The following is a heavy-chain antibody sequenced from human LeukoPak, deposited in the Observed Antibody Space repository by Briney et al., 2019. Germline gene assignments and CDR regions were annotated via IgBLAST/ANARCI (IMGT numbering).Heavy chain of an antibody. D-gene: IGHD2-21*02. CDR2: INPNSGDT. Sequence: ASVKVSCKASGYTFTSYFMHWVRQAPGQGLEWMGRINPNSGDTNYAQKFQGRVTMTRDTSISTAYMELSRLRPDDTAVYYCARDYCGGDRFPDYWGQGTLVTVSS. CDR1: GYTFTSYF. J-gene: IGHJ4*02. CDR3: ARDYCGGDRFPDY. V-gene: IGHV1-2*06.